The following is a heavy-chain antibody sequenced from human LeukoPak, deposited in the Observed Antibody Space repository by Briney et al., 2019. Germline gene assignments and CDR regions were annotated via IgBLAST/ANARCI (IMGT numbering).Heavy chain of an antibody. J-gene: IGHJ5*02. CDR1: GYSFTSYW. D-gene: IGHD3-10*01. CDR2: IYPGDSDT. Sequence: GESLKISCKGSGYSFTSYWIGWVRQMPGKGLEWMGIIYPGDSDTRYSPSFQGQVTISADKSISTAYLQWSSLKASDTAMYYCARHTITMVRGVSNNWFDPWGQGTLVTVSS. CDR3: ARHTITMVRGVSNNWFDP. V-gene: IGHV5-51*01.